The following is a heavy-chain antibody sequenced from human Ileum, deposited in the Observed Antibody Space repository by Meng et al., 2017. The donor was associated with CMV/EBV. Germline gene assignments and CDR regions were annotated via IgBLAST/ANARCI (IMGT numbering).Heavy chain of an antibody. CDR1: GFTFSSYW. V-gene: IGHV3-74*01. CDR3: ARVPIAVAGKYGMDV. CDR2: INSDGSST. D-gene: IGHD6-19*01. Sequence: GESLKISCAASGFTFSSYWMHWVRQAPGKGLVWVSRINSDGSSTSYADSVKGRFTISRDNAKNTLYLQMNSLRAEDTAVYYCARVPIAVAGKYGMDVWGQGTMVTVSS. J-gene: IGHJ6*02.